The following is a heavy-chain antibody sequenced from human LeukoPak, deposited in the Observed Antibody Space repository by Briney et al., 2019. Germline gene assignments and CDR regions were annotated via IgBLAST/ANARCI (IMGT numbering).Heavy chain of an antibody. CDR1: GGTFSSYA. Sequence: SVKVSCKASGGTFSSYAISWVRQAPGQGLEWMGRIIPIFGTANYAQKFQGRVTITTDESTSTAYMELISLRSEDTAVYYCARAGSSLSHYFDYWGQGTLVTVSP. V-gene: IGHV1-69*05. D-gene: IGHD6-13*01. CDR2: IIPIFGTA. J-gene: IGHJ4*02. CDR3: ARAGSSLSHYFDY.